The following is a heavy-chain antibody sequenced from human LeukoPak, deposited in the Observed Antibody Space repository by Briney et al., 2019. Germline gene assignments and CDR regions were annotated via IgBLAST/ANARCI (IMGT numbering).Heavy chain of an antibody. Sequence: SETLSLTCAVSGASISTYWWVWVRQAPGKGLEWIGDAHHGGTFNYNPSLESQVTISLDTSNNQFSLTLRSMTAADTAVYYCARDDVRNRGFNDYWGQGTLVTVSS. CDR1: GASISTYW. D-gene: IGHD3-10*01. J-gene: IGHJ4*02. CDR3: ARDDVRNRGFNDY. V-gene: IGHV4-59*12. CDR2: AHHGGTF.